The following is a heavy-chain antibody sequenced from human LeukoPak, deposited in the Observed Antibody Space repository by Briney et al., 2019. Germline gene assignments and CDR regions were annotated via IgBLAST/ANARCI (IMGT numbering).Heavy chain of an antibody. Sequence: PGESLKISFKGSGXSFTTYCIGWVRQMPGRGLEWMGIIYPGDSDTRYSPSFQGQVTISADKSISTTYLQWSSLKASDTAMYYCSRQFRDSSGYYSYYFDYWGQGTLVTVSS. V-gene: IGHV5-51*01. CDR1: GXSFTTYC. D-gene: IGHD3-22*01. J-gene: IGHJ4*02. CDR2: IYPGDSDT. CDR3: SRQFRDSSGYYSYYFDY.